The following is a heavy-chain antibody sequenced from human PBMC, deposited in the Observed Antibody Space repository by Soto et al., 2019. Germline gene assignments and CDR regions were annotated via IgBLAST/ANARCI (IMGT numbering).Heavy chain of an antibody. D-gene: IGHD6-19*01. CDR2: ISSSSSYI. J-gene: IGHJ3*02. Sequence: GESLKISCAASGFTFSSYSMNWVRQAPGKGLEWVSSISSSSSYIYYADSVKGRFTISRDNSKNTLYLQMNSLRAEDTAVYYCARDLSGRSDAFDIWGQGTMVTVSS. CDR3: ARDLSGRSDAFDI. V-gene: IGHV3-21*04. CDR1: GFTFSSYS.